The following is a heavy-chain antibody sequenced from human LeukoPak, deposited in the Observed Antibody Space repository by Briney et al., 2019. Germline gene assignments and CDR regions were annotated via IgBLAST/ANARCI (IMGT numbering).Heavy chain of an antibody. V-gene: IGHV3-49*04. CDR1: GFSFSDYA. Sequence: GGSLRLSCKTSGFSFSDYAVSWVRQAPGKGLEWIGFIRNKANGGTTEYAASVKGRFTISRDDSKTIAHLQMSSLKTEDTAVYYCSRFYSSGWASGAFDIWGQGTMVTVPS. CDR3: SRFYSSGWASGAFDI. J-gene: IGHJ3*02. D-gene: IGHD3-22*01. CDR2: IRNKANGGTT.